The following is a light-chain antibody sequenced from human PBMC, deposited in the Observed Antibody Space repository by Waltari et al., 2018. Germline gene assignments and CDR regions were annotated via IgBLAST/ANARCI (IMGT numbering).Light chain of an antibody. CDR2: DAS. CDR1: QGISNL. J-gene: IGKJ5*01. V-gene: IGKV1-33*01. CDR3: QQYDNLPT. Sequence: DIQMTQSPSSLSASVGDRVTITCQASQGISNLLSWYQQKPGKAPKLLIYDASYLETGVPSRFSGSGSGTDFTFTISSLQPEDIATYYCQQYDNLPTFGQGTRLEIK.